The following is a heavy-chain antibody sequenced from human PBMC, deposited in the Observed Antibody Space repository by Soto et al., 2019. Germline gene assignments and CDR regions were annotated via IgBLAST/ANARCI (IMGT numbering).Heavy chain of an antibody. J-gene: IGHJ6*02. Sequence: EVQLVESGGGLVKPGGSLRLSCEASGFIFNNAWMNWVRQSPGKGLEWVGHIKSKGDGGTTDYAAPVKGRFIISRDDSKNTLYLKMDSLKTEDTAVYYCTAACGTTCYWSYYGMDVWGQGTTVTVSS. V-gene: IGHV3-15*01. CDR3: TAACGTTCYWSYYGMDV. CDR2: IKSKGDGGTT. D-gene: IGHD2-2*01. CDR1: GFIFNNAW.